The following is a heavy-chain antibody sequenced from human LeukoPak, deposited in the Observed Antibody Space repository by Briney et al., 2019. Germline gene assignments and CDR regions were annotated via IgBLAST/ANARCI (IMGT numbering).Heavy chain of an antibody. J-gene: IGHJ4*02. CDR1: GFTFILYW. CDR2: INHDGSDT. V-gene: IGHV3-74*01. Sequence: GGSLRLSCAASGFTFILYWMHWVRQVPGRGPVWVSRINHDGSDTIYADSVRGRFTISRDDAKNTPYLQMNSLRAEDTAVYYCARDPLGGTPFDFWGQGTLVTVSS. D-gene: IGHD6-19*01. CDR3: ARDPLGGTPFDF.